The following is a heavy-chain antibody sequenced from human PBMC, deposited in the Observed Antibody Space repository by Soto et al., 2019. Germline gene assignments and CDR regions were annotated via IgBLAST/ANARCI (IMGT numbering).Heavy chain of an antibody. CDR2: IIPIFGTA. J-gene: IGHJ4*02. Sequence: ASVKVSCKASGGTFSSYAISWVRQAPGQGLEWMGGIIPIFGTANYAQKFQGRVTITADESTSTAYMELSSLRSEDTAVYYCARSNYDILTGYYVDYWGQGTLVTVSS. CDR3: ARSNYDILTGYYVDY. D-gene: IGHD3-9*01. V-gene: IGHV1-69*13. CDR1: GGTFSSYA.